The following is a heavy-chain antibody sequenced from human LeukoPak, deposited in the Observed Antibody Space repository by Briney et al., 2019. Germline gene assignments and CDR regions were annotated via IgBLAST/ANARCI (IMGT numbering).Heavy chain of an antibody. J-gene: IGHJ4*02. D-gene: IGHD5-12*01. V-gene: IGHV4-39*01. CDR3: ATSGYDTSPEY. CDR2: ISYSGST. Sequence: MTSETLSLTCTVSGGSISSSSYYWGWIRQPPGKGLEWIGSISYSGSTYYNPSLKSRVTISVDTSKNQFSLKLSSVTAADTAVYYCATSGYDTSPEYWGQGTLVTVSS. CDR1: GGSISSSSYY.